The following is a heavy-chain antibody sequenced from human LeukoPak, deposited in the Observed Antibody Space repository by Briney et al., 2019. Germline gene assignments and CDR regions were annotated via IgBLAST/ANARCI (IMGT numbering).Heavy chain of an antibody. CDR2: IYHSGST. V-gene: IGHV4-4*02. Sequence: SGTLSLTCAVSGGSISSSNWWSWVRQPPGKGLEWIGEIYHSGSTNYNPSLKSRVTISVDKSKNQFSLKLSSVTAADTAVYYCARALLGGGGSGSYLDYWGQGTLVTVSS. J-gene: IGHJ4*02. CDR3: ARALLGGGGSGSYLDY. D-gene: IGHD3-10*01. CDR1: GGSISSSNW.